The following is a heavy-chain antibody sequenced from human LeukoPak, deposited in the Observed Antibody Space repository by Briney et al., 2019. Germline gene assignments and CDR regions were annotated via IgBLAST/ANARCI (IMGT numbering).Heavy chain of an antibody. V-gene: IGHV3-30*02. D-gene: IGHD2-21*02. CDR1: GVTFSNSG. CDR3: AKDGDWTFDI. Sequence: PGGTLRLSCAASGVTFSNSGMHWVRQAPGKGLEWVAYIGHDGSNKFYAESVKGRFTISGDNSMDTAYLQMNSLKTEDTAIYYCAKDGDWTFDIWGQGTMVTVSS. CDR2: IGHDGSNK. J-gene: IGHJ3*02.